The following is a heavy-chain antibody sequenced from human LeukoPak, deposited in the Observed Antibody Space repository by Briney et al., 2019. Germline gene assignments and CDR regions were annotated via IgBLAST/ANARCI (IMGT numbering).Heavy chain of an antibody. D-gene: IGHD1-7*01. Sequence: GASVKVSCKASGNSFSSYYMHWVRQAPGQGLEWMGIINPSGVDTNYAEKFQGRVTMTRDTSTNTVYIKLRSLRSEDTAVYYSARGLWGRNYEDWYFDLWGRGTLVTVSS. CDR2: INPSGVDT. V-gene: IGHV1-46*01. CDR3: ARGLWGRNYEDWYFDL. CDR1: GNSFSSYY. J-gene: IGHJ2*01.